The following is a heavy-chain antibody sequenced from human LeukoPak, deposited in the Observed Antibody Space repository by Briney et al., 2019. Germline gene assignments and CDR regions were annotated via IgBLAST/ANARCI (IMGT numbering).Heavy chain of an antibody. CDR1: GFTFSSYA. D-gene: IGHD4-17*01. Sequence: PGRSLRLSCAASGFTFSSYAMHWVRQAPGKGLEWVAVISPDGSNKYYADSVKGRFTISRDNSKNTLYLHMDSLRADDTAVYYCAKDGEDWGQGTLVTVSS. J-gene: IGHJ4*02. CDR2: ISPDGSNK. V-gene: IGHV3-30-3*01. CDR3: AKDGED.